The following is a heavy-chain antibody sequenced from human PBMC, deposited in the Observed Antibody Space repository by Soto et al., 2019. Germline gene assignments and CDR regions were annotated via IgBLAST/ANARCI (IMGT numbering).Heavy chain of an antibody. CDR2: TIPVFNTA. CDR3: ERGVYGSGNYYTGPSAFDI. V-gene: IGHV1-69*06. D-gene: IGHD3-10*01. Sequence: QMQLEQSGAEVKKPGSSVKVSCKASGGTLSDHGVAWLRQAPGQGLEWMGGTIPVFNTAKYAQKFQGRVTVTADKFTNIAYMELSSLRSEDTAFYFCERGVYGSGNYYTGPSAFDIWGQGTMVIVSS. J-gene: IGHJ3*02. CDR1: GGTLSDHG.